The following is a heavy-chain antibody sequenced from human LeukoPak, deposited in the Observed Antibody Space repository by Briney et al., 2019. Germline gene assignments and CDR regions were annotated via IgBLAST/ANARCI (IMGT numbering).Heavy chain of an antibody. CDR2: IYTSGST. CDR1: GGSISSGSYY. Sequence: KASQTLSPTCTASGGSISSGSYYWSWIRQPAGKGLEWIGRIYTSGSTNYNPSLKSRVTISVDTSKNQFSLKLSSVTAADTAVYYCARDVKYYYDSSGQSRGDWFDPWGQGTLVTVSS. V-gene: IGHV4-61*02. CDR3: ARDVKYYYDSSGQSRGDWFDP. D-gene: IGHD3-22*01. J-gene: IGHJ5*02.